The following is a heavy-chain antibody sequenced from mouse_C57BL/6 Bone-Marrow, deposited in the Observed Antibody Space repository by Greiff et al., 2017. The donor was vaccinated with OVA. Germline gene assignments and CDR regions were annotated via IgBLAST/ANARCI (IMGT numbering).Heavy chain of an antibody. Sequence: EVNVVESGPELVKPGDSVKISCKASGYSFTGYFMNWVMQSHGKSLEWIGRINPYNGDTFYNQKFKGKATLTVDKSSSTAHMELRSLTSEDAAVYYCATMGKRAWFAYWGQGTLVTVSA. D-gene: IGHD1-1*02. CDR1: GYSFTGYF. J-gene: IGHJ3*01. CDR2: INPYNGDT. CDR3: ATMGKRAWFAY. V-gene: IGHV1-20*01.